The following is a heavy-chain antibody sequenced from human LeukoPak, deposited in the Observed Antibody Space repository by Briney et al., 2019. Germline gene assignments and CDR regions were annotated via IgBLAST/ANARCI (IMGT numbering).Heavy chain of an antibody. CDR2: IYYSGST. CDR1: GGSISSSSYY. Sequence: PSETLSLTCTVSGGSISSSSYYWGWIRQPPGKGLEWIGSIYYSGSTYYNPSLKSRFTISVDTSKNQFSLKLSSVTAADTAVYYCVDFDFDYWGQGTLVTVSS. V-gene: IGHV4-39*07. CDR3: VDFDFDY. J-gene: IGHJ4*02.